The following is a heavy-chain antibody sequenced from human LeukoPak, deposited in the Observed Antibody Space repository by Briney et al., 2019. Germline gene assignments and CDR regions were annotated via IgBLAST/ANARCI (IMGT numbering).Heavy chain of an antibody. D-gene: IGHD2-2*01. J-gene: IGHJ4*02. V-gene: IGHV3-7*04. CDR3: ARDSPAGTSWRSEPTFDY. CDR1: GFSFRRFW. CDR2: XXEEGRTT. Sequence: GGSLRLSCAASGFSFRRFWMSWVRQAPGKGLEWVAXXXEEGRTTYYVDSVKGRFTISRDNAKNTLYLQMNSLRAEDTAVYYCARDSPAGTSWRSEPTFDYWGQGTLVTATS.